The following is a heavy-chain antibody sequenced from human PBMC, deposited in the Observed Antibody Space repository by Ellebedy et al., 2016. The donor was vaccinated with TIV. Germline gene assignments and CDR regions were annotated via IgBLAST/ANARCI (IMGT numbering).Heavy chain of an antibody. Sequence: AASVKVSCKVSGYTLTELSMHWVRQAPGKGLEWMGGFDPEDGETIYAQKFQGRVTMTEDTSTDTAYMELSSLRAEDTAVYYCATMYYDILTGYSHFDYWGQGTLVTVSS. D-gene: IGHD3-9*01. J-gene: IGHJ4*02. V-gene: IGHV1-24*01. CDR1: GYTLTELS. CDR2: FDPEDGET. CDR3: ATMYYDILTGYSHFDY.